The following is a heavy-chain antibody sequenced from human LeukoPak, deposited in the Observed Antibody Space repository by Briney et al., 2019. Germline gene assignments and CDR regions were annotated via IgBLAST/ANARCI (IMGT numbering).Heavy chain of an antibody. J-gene: IGHJ4*02. Sequence: GGSLRLSCAASGLTFSSYWMHWVRQAPGKGLLWVSRINGVGNTTIYADSVKGRFTISRDNAKNTLYLQMSSLRAEDTAVYYCARLSSAYFDYWGQGTLVTVSS. V-gene: IGHV3-74*01. CDR1: GLTFSSYW. CDR2: INGVGNTT. CDR3: ARLSSAYFDY. D-gene: IGHD4/OR15-4a*01.